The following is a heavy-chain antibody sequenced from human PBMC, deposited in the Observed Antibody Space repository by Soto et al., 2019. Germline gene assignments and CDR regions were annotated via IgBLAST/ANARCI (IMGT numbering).Heavy chain of an antibody. J-gene: IGHJ4*02. CDR1: GLSQNSRGLG. CDR3: APRPPSGRDY. Sequence: SRPAPVDPTQTLTLTFTFWGLSQNSRGLGVALIRQPPGKALEWLALIYWNDDKRYSPSLKSRLTITKDTSKNQVVLTLTNVDPMDTATYFCAPRPPSGRDYWGQGTMVTVSS. CDR2: IYWNDDK. V-gene: IGHV2-5*01.